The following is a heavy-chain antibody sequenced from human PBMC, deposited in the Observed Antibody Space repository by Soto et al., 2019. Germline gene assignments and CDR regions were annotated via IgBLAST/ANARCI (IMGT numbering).Heavy chain of an antibody. CDR2: IFWDDDK. CDR1: GFSLSTSGVG. D-gene: IGHD7-27*01. CDR3: TRHSALGIDY. J-gene: IGHJ4*02. Sequence: QITLKESGPTLVKPTQTLTLTCTFSGFSLSTSGVGVDWIRQPPGKALEWLALIFWDDDKRYSPSLKSRLTTPKGTSKTQVVLTMTNRDPVDTATYFCTRHSALGIDYWGQGTLVTVSS. V-gene: IGHV2-5*02.